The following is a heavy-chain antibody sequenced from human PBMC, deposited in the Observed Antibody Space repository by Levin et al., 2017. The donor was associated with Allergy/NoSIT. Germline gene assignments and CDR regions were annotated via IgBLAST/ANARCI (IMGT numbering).Heavy chain of an antibody. CDR3: ARDSAAHGMDA. D-gene: IGHD3-10*01. V-gene: IGHV4-61*01. J-gene: IGHJ6*01. CDR1: GGSVTSGSYY. CDR2: IFFTGTT. Sequence: PGGSLRLSCTVSGGSVTSGSYYWSWIRQSPGKGLEWVGYIFFTGTTNYNPSLKSRITISIDTSKNQFSLKVSSVAAADTAVYYCARDSAAHGMDAWGPGTTVTVSS.